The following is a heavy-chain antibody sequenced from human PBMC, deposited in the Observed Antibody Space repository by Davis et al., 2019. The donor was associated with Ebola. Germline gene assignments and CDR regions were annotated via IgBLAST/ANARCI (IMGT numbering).Heavy chain of an antibody. CDR3: ARDFSGESSGWYGIVDY. CDR1: GFTFRSYG. Sequence: GESLKISCAASGFTFRSYGMHWVRQAPGKGLEWVAVIWYDGSKKYYADSVKGRFTISRDNSKNTLYLQMNSLRAEDTAVYYCARDFSGESSGWYGIVDYWGQGTLVTVSS. J-gene: IGHJ4*02. V-gene: IGHV3-30*19. CDR2: IWYDGSKK. D-gene: IGHD6-19*01.